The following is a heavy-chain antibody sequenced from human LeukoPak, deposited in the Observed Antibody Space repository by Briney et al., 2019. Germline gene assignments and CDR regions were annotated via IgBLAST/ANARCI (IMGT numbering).Heavy chain of an antibody. Sequence: PSETLSLTCTVSGGSISSYYWSWIRQPPGKGLEWIGYIYYSGSTNYNPSLKSRVTISVDTSKNKFSLKLSSVTAADTAVYYCARIWDSSGWAFDYWGQGTLVTVSS. V-gene: IGHV4-59*01. CDR1: GGSISSYY. CDR2: IYYSGST. CDR3: ARIWDSSGWAFDY. J-gene: IGHJ4*02. D-gene: IGHD6-19*01.